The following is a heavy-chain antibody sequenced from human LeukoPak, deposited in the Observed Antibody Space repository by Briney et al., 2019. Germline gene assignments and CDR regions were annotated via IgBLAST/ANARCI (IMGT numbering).Heavy chain of an antibody. V-gene: IGHV3-30-3*01. D-gene: IGHD5-12*01. CDR2: ISYDGSNK. J-gene: IGHJ6*03. CDR3: ARRPYETYYYYYYMDV. CDR1: GFTFSSYA. Sequence: GGSLRLSCAASGFTFSSYAMHWVRQAPGKGLEWVAVISYDGSNKYYADSVKGRFTISRDNSKNTLYLQMNSLGVEDTAIYHCARRPYETYYYYYYMDVWGKGTTVTVSS.